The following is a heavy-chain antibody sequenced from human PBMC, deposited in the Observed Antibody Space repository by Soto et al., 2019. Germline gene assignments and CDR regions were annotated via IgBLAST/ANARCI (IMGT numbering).Heavy chain of an antibody. Sequence: GGSLRLSCAASEFTFSTYALSWVRQAPGKGLEWVSAISGSGGSTYYAASMEGWFTISRDTSKNTVYHTMKMLRAEDAVLYYCAKSYSSNWYDYVDYWGQGALVTVSS. D-gene: IGHD6-13*01. V-gene: IGHV3-23*01. CDR1: EFTFSTYA. CDR3: AKSYSSNWYDYVDY. J-gene: IGHJ4*02. CDR2: ISGSGGST.